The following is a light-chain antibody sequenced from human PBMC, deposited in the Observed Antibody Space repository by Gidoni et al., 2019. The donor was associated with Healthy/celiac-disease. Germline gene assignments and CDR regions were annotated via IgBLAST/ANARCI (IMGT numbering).Light chain of an antibody. CDR3: QQRSNWPLT. CDR2: DAS. V-gene: IGKV3-11*01. Sequence: EIVLTQSPATLSLSPGERATLSCSASQSVSSYLAWYQHKPGQVPRLLIYDASTRATGIPARFSGSVSGTDFTLTISSLEPEDFAFYYCQQRSNWPLTFGGGTKVEIK. CDR1: QSVSSY. J-gene: IGKJ4*01.